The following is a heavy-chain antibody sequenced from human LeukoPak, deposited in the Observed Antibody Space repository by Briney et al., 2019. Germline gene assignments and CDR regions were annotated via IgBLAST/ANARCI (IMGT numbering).Heavy chain of an antibody. CDR3: ARGATSAFDI. CDR1: GGSFSGYY. J-gene: IGHJ3*02. V-gene: IGHV4-34*01. D-gene: IGHD2-2*01. Sequence: SEALSLTCAVCGGSFSGYYWSWIRQPPGKGLEWIGEINHSGSTNYNPSLKSRVTISVDTSKNQFSLKLSSVTAADTAVYYCARGATSAFDIWGQGTMVTVSS. CDR2: INHSGST.